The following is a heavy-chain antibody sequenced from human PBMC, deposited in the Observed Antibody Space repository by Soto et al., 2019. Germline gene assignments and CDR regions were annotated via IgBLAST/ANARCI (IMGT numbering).Heavy chain of an antibody. CDR1: GYTFTGYY. V-gene: IGHV1-2*04. CDR2: INPNSGGT. D-gene: IGHD2-15*01. Sequence: ASVKVSCKASGYTFTGYYMHWVRQAPGQGLEWMGWINPNSGGTNYAQKFQGWVTMTRDTSISTAYMELSRLRSDDTAVYYCARGPVVAATVYYYGMDVWVQGTTVTVSS. CDR3: ARGPVVAATVYYYGMDV. J-gene: IGHJ6*02.